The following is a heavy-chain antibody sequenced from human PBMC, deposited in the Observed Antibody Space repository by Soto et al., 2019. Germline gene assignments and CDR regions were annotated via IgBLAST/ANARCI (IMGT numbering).Heavy chain of an antibody. Sequence: PGGSLRLSCAASGFTVSSNYRSWVRQAPGKGLEWVSVIYSGGSTYYAGSVKGRFTISRDNSKNTLYLQMNSLRAEDTAVYYCARDVPQWLGGGEAFDIWGQGTMVTVSS. D-gene: IGHD6-19*01. J-gene: IGHJ3*02. CDR3: ARDVPQWLGGGEAFDI. V-gene: IGHV3-66*01. CDR1: GFTVSSNY. CDR2: IYSGGST.